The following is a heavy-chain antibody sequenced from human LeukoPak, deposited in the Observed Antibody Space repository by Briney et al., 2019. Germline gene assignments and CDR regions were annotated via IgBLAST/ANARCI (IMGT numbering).Heavy chain of an antibody. CDR1: GYSISSGYY. Sequence: SETLSLTCTVSGYSISSGYYWGWIRQPPGKGLEWIGSIYHSGSTYYNPSLKSRVTISVGTSKNQFSLKLSYVTAADTAVYYCARDLAYCGGDCYSWGQGTLVTVS. CDR2: IYHSGST. CDR3: ARDLAYCGGDCYS. J-gene: IGHJ5*02. D-gene: IGHD2-21*01. V-gene: IGHV4-38-2*02.